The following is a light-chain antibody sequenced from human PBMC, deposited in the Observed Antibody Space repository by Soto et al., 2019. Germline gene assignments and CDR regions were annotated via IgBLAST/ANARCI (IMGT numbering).Light chain of an antibody. Sequence: AIRMTQSPSSFSASTGDRVTITCRASQGVSSYSAWYQQKPGKAPKLLISAASTLQSGVPSRFSGSGSGTDFTLTISCLQSEDFATYYCQQYYTYPRTFGQGTKVDIK. CDR2: AAS. CDR3: QQYYTYPRT. J-gene: IGKJ1*01. CDR1: QGVSSY. V-gene: IGKV1-8*01.